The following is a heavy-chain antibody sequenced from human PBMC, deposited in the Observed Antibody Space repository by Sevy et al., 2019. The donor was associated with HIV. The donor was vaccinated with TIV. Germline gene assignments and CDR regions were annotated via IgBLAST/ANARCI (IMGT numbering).Heavy chain of an antibody. CDR1: GFTFSDNY. CDR2: IRSRDYFI. Sequence: GGSLRLSCTASGFTFSDNYMSWIRQAPGKGLEWISYIRSRDYFIYYTDSVKGRFTISRDNAKNSMFLHMSSLRAEDTALYYCARVIYTYGNFFFDNWGQGTLVTVSS. D-gene: IGHD5-18*01. V-gene: IGHV3-11*01. J-gene: IGHJ4*02. CDR3: ARVIYTYGNFFFDN.